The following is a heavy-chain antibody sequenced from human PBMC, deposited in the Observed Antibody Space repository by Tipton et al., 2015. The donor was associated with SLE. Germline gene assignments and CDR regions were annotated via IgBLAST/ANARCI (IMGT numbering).Heavy chain of an antibody. Sequence: TLSLTCTVSGGSISSFYWSWIRQPPGKGMEWIGYIYYSGSTKYNPSPKSRGPISVDTTKNQFSLKLSSVTAADTAVYYCARGGGGAFDIWGQGTMVTVSS. CDR3: ARGGGGAFDI. D-gene: IGHD3-16*01. CDR1: GGSISSFY. J-gene: IGHJ3*02. V-gene: IGHV4-59*01. CDR2: IYYSGST.